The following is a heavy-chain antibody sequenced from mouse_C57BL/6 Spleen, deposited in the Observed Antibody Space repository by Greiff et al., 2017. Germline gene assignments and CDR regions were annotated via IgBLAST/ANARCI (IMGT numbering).Heavy chain of an antibody. J-gene: IGHJ4*01. V-gene: IGHV1-85*01. CDR1: GYTFTSYD. CDR3: ARWTGTRAMDY. D-gene: IGHD4-1*01. Sequence: QVQLKQSGPELVKPGASVKLSCKASGYTFTSYDINWVKQRPGQGLEWIGWIYPRDGSTKYNEKFKGNAILTVDTSSSTAYMELHSLTSEDSAVYFCARWTGTRAMDYWGQGTSVTVSS. CDR2: IYPRDGST.